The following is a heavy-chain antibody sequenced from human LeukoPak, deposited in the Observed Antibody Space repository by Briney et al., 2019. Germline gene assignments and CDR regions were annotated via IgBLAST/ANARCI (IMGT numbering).Heavy chain of an antibody. V-gene: IGHV4-34*01. CDR3: ARVGRTVPAAIANFLDY. D-gene: IGHD2-2*02. Sequence: SETLSLTCAVYGGSFSGYYWSWIRQPPGKGLEWIGEINHSGSTNYNPSLKSRVTISVDTSKNQFSLKLSSVTAADTAVYYCARVGRTVPAAIANFLDYWGQGTLVTVSS. J-gene: IGHJ4*02. CDR1: GGSFSGYY. CDR2: INHSGST.